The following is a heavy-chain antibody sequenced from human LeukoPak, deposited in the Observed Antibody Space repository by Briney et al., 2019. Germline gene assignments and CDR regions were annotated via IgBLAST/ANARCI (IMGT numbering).Heavy chain of an antibody. CDR1: GFTFSSYE. J-gene: IGHJ5*02. CDR2: ISSSGSTI. V-gene: IGHV3-48*03. CDR3: ASLWFGELLYRENWFDP. Sequence: GGSLRLSCAASGFTFSSYEMNWVRQAPGKGLEWVSYISSSGSTIYYADTVKGRFTISRDNAKNSLYLQMNSLRAEDTAVYYCASLWFGELLYRENWFDPWGQGTLVTVS. D-gene: IGHD3-10*01.